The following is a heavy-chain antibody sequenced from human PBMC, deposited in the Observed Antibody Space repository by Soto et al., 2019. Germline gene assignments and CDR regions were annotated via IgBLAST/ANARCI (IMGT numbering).Heavy chain of an antibody. V-gene: IGHV4-59*01. CDR3: ARVNFWSGYLAYYFDY. CDR1: GGSISSYY. CDR2: IYYSGST. D-gene: IGHD3-3*01. Sequence: PSETLSLTCTVSGGSISSYYWSWIRQPPGKGLEWIGYIYYSGSTNYNPSLKSRVTISVDTSENQFSLKLSSVTAADTAVYYCARVNFWSGYLAYYFDYWGQGTLVTVSS. J-gene: IGHJ4*02.